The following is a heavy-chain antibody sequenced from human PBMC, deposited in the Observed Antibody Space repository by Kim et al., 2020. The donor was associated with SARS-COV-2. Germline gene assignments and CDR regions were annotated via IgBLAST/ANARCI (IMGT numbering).Heavy chain of an antibody. CDR3: ARAREDFDY. Sequence: GSTYYNPSLKSRVTISVDTSKNQFSLKLSSVTAADTAVYYCARAREDFDYWGQGTLVTVSS. V-gene: IGHV4-39*07. J-gene: IGHJ4*02. CDR2: GST. D-gene: IGHD2-15*01.